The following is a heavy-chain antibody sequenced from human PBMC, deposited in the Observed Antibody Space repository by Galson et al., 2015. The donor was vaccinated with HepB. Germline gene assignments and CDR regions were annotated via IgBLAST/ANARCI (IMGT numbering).Heavy chain of an antibody. CDR1: GFTFDDYA. CDR2: ISWNSGSI. Sequence: SLRLSCAASGFTFDDYAMHWVRQAPGKGLEWVSGISWNSGSIGYADSVKGRFTISRDNAKNSLYLQMNSLRAEDTALYYCARAGDCSSTSCPRGWFDPWGQGTLVTVSS. J-gene: IGHJ5*02. V-gene: IGHV3-9*01. CDR3: ARAGDCSSTSCPRGWFDP. D-gene: IGHD2-2*01.